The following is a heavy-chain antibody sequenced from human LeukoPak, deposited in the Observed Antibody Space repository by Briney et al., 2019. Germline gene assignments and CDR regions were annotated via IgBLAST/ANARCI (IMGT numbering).Heavy chain of an antibody. CDR1: GFSFSRHW. D-gene: IGHD2-15*01. CDR3: AKDNYCSGGSCLGWFDP. V-gene: IGHV3-30*18. J-gene: IGHJ5*02. Sequence: GGSLRLTCAASGFSFSRHWMHWVRQAPGKGLEWVAVISYDGSNKYYADSVKGRFTISRDNSKNTLYLQMNSLRAEDTAVYYCAKDNYCSGGSCLGWFDPWGQGTLVTVSS. CDR2: ISYDGSNK.